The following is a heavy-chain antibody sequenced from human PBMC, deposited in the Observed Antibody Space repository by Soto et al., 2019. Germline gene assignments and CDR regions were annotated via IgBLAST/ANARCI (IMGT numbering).Heavy chain of an antibody. V-gene: IGHV1-18*01. J-gene: IGHJ5*02. CDR3: ARLVDTAMVYYYNWFDP. D-gene: IGHD5-18*01. Sequence: GASVKVSCKASGYTFTSYGISWVRQAPGQGLEWMGWISAYNGNTNYAQKLQGRVTMTTDTSTSTAYMELRSLRSDDTAVYYCARLVDTAMVYYYNWFDPWGQGTLVTVSS. CDR2: ISAYNGNT. CDR1: GYTFTSYG.